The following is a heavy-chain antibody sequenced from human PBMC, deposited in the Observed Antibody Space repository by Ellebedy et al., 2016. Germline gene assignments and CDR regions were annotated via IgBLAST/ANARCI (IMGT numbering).Heavy chain of an antibody. Sequence: SETLSLTCTVSGGSISSSSYYWGWIRQPPGKGLEWIGSIYYSGSTYYNPSLKSRVTISVDTSKNQFSLKLSSVTAADTAVYYCARSSGSYFGVDYWGQGTLVTVSS. CDR3: ARSSGSYFGVDY. J-gene: IGHJ4*02. CDR1: GGSISSSSYY. CDR2: IYYSGST. V-gene: IGHV4-39*01. D-gene: IGHD1-26*01.